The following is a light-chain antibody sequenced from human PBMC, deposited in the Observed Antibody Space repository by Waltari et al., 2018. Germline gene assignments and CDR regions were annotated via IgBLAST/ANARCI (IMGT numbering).Light chain of an antibody. J-gene: IGKJ3*01. CDR3: NEYEYWPPCT. Sequence: EIVMTQSPATLSVSPGDRATLSCRASQSVRTNLAWFQQKPGQPPRLLISGASTSATAIPARFSGSGSGTEFTLTITGLPSEDCAVYYCNEYEYWPPCTFGPGTKVEIK. CDR2: GAS. CDR1: QSVRTN. V-gene: IGKV3-15*01.